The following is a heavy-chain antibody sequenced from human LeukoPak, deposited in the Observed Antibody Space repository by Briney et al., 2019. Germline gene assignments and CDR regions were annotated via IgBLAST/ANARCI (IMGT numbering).Heavy chain of an antibody. CDR2: IYTSGST. V-gene: IGHV4-4*09. Sequence: PSETLSLTCTVSGGSISSYYWSWIRQPPGKGLEWIGYIYTSGSTNYNPSLKSRVTISVDTSKNQFSLKLSSVTAADTAVYYGAGSREPSPIFDYWGQGTLVTVSS. CDR3: AGSREPSPIFDY. CDR1: GGSISSYY. J-gene: IGHJ4*02. D-gene: IGHD1-14*01.